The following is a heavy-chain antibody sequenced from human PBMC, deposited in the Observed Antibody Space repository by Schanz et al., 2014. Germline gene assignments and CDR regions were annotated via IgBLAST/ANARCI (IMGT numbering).Heavy chain of an antibody. V-gene: IGHV1-69*02. CDR2: FIPILDVG. CDR1: RSTFSSYT. CDR3: ARGTMPRTFDI. D-gene: IGHD2-2*01. Sequence: QVQLVQSGAEVKKPGSSVKVSCKASRSTFSSYTISWVRQARGQGLEWVGRFIPILDVGNYAQQFQGRVTFAEDKSTSTAYMELSSLRYEDTALYSCARGTMPRTFDIWGQGTMVTVSS. J-gene: IGHJ3*02.